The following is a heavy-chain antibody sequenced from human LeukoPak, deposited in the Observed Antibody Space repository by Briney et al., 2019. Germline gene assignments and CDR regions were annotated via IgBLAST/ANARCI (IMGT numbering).Heavy chain of an antibody. V-gene: IGHV1-18*01. D-gene: IGHD2-2*01. CDR3: ARVDIVVVPAADLYFDY. J-gene: IGHJ4*02. CDR2: ISAYNGNT. Sequence: ASVKVSCKASGYTFTSYGISWVRQAPGQGLEWMGWISAYNGNTNYAQKLQGRVTMTTDTSTSTAYTELRSLRSDDTAVYYCARVDIVVVPAADLYFDYWGQGTLVTVSS. CDR1: GYTFTSYG.